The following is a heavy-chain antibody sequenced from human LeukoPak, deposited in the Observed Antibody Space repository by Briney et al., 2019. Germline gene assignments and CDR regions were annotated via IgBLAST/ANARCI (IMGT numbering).Heavy chain of an antibody. D-gene: IGHD3-10*01. V-gene: IGHV4-30-2*03. CDR2: ISDSGSA. CDR1: GGSVGSDTYS. Sequence: SETLSLTCAVSGGSVGSDTYSWSWIRQPPGKGLEWIGSISDSGSAYYNPSLKSRVTISVDTSKNQFSLKLSSVTAADTAVYYCARLVREWGITMVRSRGRYFDYWGQGTLVTVSS. CDR3: ARLVREWGITMVRSRGRYFDY. J-gene: IGHJ4*02.